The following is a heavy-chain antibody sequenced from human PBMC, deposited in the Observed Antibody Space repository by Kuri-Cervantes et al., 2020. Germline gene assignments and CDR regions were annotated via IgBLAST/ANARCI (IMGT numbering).Heavy chain of an antibody. CDR1: GYTFTSYY. D-gene: IGHD6-13*01. J-gene: IGHJ4*02. CDR3: AKHKGNSWYATDD. Sequence: ASVKVSCKASGYTFTSYYMHWVRQAPGQGLKWMGIINPSGGSTSYAQKFQGRVTMTRDTSTSTVYMELSSLRAEDTAVYFCAKHKGNSWYATDDWGQGTLVTVSS. CDR2: INPSGGST. V-gene: IGHV1-46*01.